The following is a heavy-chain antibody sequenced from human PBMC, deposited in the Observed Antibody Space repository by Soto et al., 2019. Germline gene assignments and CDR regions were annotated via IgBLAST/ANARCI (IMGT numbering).Heavy chain of an antibody. CDR3: ARLPGAGRPPYGMDV. J-gene: IGHJ6*02. V-gene: IGHV4-59*02. Sequence: SETLSLTCTVSGGYVSSYCWSWIRQTTGKGLEYIGYIYYSGGTNYNPSLKSRVTISVDTSKNQFSLKVISVIAADTAVYYCARLPGAGRPPYGMDVWGQGTTVTVSS. CDR1: GGYVSSYC. D-gene: IGHD6-6*01. CDR2: IYYSGGT.